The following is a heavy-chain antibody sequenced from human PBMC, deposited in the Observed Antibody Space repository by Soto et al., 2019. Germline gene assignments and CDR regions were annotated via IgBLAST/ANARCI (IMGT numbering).Heavy chain of an antibody. Sequence: QVQLQQWGAGLLKPSETLSLTCAVNGGSFSGYYWNWIRQSAGKGLEWIGRVHHSGTTNYNPSLKNRLTISLDTSKNHFSLQLNSVTAADTAMYYCVRQKGFFDWSSHVTGPGGMDVWGQGTAVTVSS. J-gene: IGHJ6*02. CDR1: GGSFSGYY. V-gene: IGHV4-34*01. CDR3: VRQKGFFDWSSHVTGPGGMDV. CDR2: VHHSGTT. D-gene: IGHD3-9*01.